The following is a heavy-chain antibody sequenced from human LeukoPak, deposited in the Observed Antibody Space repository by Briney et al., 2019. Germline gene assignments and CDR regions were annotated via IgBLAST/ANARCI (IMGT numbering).Heavy chain of an antibody. J-gene: IGHJ5*02. CDR3: ARDKSGLGFDP. D-gene: IGHD3-3*01. CDR2: ISGSSTTI. Sequence: GGSLRLSCAASGFTFSSYSMNWVRQAPGKGLEWVSYISGSSTTIYYADSVRGRFTISRDNAKNSLYLQMNSLRAEDTAVYYCARDKSGLGFDPWGQGTLVTVSS. CDR1: GFTFSSYS. V-gene: IGHV3-48*01.